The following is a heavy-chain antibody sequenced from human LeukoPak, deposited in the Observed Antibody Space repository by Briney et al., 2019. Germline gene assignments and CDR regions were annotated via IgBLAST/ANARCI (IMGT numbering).Heavy chain of an antibody. CDR1: GGSISSSSYY. CDR3: ARRMGATGEADY. Sequence: ASETLSLTCTVSGGSISSSSYYWGWIRQPPGKGLEWIGSIYYSGSTYYNPSLKSRVTISVDTSKNQFSLKLSSVTAADTAVYYCARRMGATGEADYWGQGTLVTVSS. J-gene: IGHJ4*02. CDR2: IYYSGST. V-gene: IGHV4-39*01. D-gene: IGHD1-26*01.